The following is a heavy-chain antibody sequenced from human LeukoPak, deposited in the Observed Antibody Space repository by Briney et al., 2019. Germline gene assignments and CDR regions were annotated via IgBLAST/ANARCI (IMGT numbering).Heavy chain of an antibody. J-gene: IGHJ4*02. D-gene: IGHD3-22*01. V-gene: IGHV3-53*01. CDR1: GFTVSSNY. CDR2: IYSGGST. CDR3: ARGGVVVPFDY. Sequence: GGSLRLSCAASGFTVSSNYMSWVRQAPGKGLEWVSVIYSGGSTYYADSVKGRFTISRDNSKNTLYLQMNSLRAEDPAVYYCARGGVVVPFDYWGQGTLVTVSS.